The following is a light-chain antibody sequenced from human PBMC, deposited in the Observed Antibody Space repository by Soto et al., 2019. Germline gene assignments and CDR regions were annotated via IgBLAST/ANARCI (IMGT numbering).Light chain of an antibody. J-gene: IGKJ1*01. CDR2: GAS. Sequence: EILTAQSPATLSVSPGERATLPCRASQSVSSNLAWYQQKPGQAPRLLIYGASTRATGIPARFSGSGSGTEFTPTISSLQSQDFAVYYGQQYKNWPPVTFGKGTKVDNK. CDR3: QQYKNWPPVT. CDR1: QSVSSN. V-gene: IGKV3-15*01.